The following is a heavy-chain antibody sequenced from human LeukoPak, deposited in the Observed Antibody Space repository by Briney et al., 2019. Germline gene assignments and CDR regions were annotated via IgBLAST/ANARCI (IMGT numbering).Heavy chain of an antibody. Sequence: ASVNVSCMASGYTFTGYYMHWVRQAPGQGLEWMGWINPNSGGTNYAQKFQGRVTMTRDTSISTAYMELSRLRSDDTAVYYCAREYCGGDCTEIRYFDYWGQGTLVTVSS. CDR2: INPNSGGT. CDR1: GYTFTGYY. V-gene: IGHV1-2*02. J-gene: IGHJ4*02. CDR3: AREYCGGDCTEIRYFDY. D-gene: IGHD2-21*02.